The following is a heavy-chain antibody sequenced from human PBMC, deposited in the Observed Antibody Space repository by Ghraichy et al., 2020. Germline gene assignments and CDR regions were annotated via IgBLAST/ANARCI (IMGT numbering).Heavy chain of an antibody. CDR1: GFSLSTSGMC. D-gene: IGHD3-10*01. V-gene: IGHV2-70*11. J-gene: IGHJ6*02. Sequence: SGPTLVKPTQTLTLTCTFSGFSLSTSGMCVSWIRQPPGKALEWLARIDWDDYKYYSTFLKTRFTNSKDTSKNQVVITMTNMDTVDTATYYCARIRTTMVRGIIYYYCGMDVWGQGTTVTVSS. CDR2: IDWDDYK. CDR3: ARIRTTMVRGIIYYYCGMDV.